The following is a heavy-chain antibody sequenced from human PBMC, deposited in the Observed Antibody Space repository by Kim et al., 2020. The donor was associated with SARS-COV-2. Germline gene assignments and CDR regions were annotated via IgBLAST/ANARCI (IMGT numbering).Heavy chain of an antibody. V-gene: IGHV3-64D*06. CDR3: VKDYGSGGNQSGF. Sequence: HVDSVKCRFTISRDNLKNTWYLQMNSLRTEDTAVYFCVKDYGSGGNQSGFWGQGTLVAVSS. J-gene: IGHJ4*02. D-gene: IGHD6-19*01.